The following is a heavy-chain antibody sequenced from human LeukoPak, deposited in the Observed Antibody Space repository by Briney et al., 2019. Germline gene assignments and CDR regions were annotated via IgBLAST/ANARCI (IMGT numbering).Heavy chain of an antibody. V-gene: IGHV3-23*01. Sequence: PGGSLRLSCAASGVTFSSHGMSWVRQAPGKGLEWVSSITDGGSGTCYADSVKGRFTMSRDNSKNTLYLQMNSLRAEDTAVYYCAKNLLGSESFSWYFDLWGRGTLVTVSS. J-gene: IGHJ2*01. D-gene: IGHD1-26*01. CDR1: GVTFSSHG. CDR2: ITDGGSGT. CDR3: AKNLLGSESFSWYFDL.